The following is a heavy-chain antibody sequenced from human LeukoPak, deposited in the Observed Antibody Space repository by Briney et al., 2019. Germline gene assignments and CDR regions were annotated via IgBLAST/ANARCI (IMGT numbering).Heavy chain of an antibody. Sequence: TGGSLRLSCAASGFTLSSYAMSWVRQAPGKGLEWVSGISGSGGSTNYADSVKGRFTIARDNSKNSLYLQMNSLRAEDTAVYYCARDHTGAAAAPLPAEYFQHWGQGTLVTVSS. CDR1: GFTLSSYA. CDR3: ARDHTGAAAAPLPAEYFQH. CDR2: ISGSGGST. D-gene: IGHD6-13*01. V-gene: IGHV3-23*01. J-gene: IGHJ1*01.